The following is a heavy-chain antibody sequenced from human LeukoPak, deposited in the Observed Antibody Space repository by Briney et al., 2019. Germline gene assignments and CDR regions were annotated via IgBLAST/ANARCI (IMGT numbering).Heavy chain of an antibody. V-gene: IGHV4-30-4*01. D-gene: IGHD5-12*01. J-gene: IGHJ4*02. CDR2: ITYSGST. CDR1: GASISSDDYY. Sequence: SQTLSLTCTVSGASISSDDYYWSWIRQPPGKGLEWIGHITYSGSTDYSPSLRSRVTMSVDTSKNQFSLKLNSVTAAETAMYVCARGGVGGYDYFDSWGQGTLVAVSS. CDR3: ARGGVGGYDYFDS.